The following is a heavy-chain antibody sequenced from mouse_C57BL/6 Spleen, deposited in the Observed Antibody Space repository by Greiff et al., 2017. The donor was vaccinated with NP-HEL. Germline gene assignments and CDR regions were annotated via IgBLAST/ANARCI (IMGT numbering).Heavy chain of an antibody. J-gene: IGHJ3*01. D-gene: IGHD3-2*02. Sequence: EVQLQQSGPELVKPGASVKISCKASGYTFTDYYMNWVKQSHGKSLEWIGDINPNNGGTSYNQKFKGKATLTVDKSSSKAYMELRSLTSEDSAVYYGARETAQATGFAYWGQGTLVTVSA. CDR1: GYTFTDYY. CDR2: INPNNGGT. V-gene: IGHV1-26*01. CDR3: ARETAQATGFAY.